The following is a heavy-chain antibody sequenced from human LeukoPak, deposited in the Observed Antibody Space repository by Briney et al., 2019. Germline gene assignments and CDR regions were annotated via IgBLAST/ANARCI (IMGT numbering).Heavy chain of an antibody. Sequence: SETLSLTCTVSGGSFSSYYWSWVRQPPGKGLEWIGYIYYSGSTNYNPSLKSRVTISVDTSKNQFSLKLSSVTAADTAVYYCARERRRYYYGMDVWGQGTTVTVSS. D-gene: IGHD6-25*01. CDR2: IYYSGST. CDR1: GGSFSSYY. V-gene: IGHV4-59*12. J-gene: IGHJ6*02. CDR3: ARERRRYYYGMDV.